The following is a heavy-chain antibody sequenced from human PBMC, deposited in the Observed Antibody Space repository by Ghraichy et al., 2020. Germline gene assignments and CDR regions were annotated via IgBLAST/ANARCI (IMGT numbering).Heavy chain of an antibody. J-gene: IGHJ4*02. CDR3: ATSSEVYSTSWYGASPGYYYDS. V-gene: IGHV1-24*01. D-gene: IGHD6-13*01. CDR1: GYTLTKLA. CDR2: FDPEDGET. Sequence: ASVKVSCKVSGYTLTKLAMHWVRQAPGKGPEWMGSFDPEDGETTYAQKFQGRVTMTEDTSTDTAYMELSSLRSEDTAIYYCATSSEVYSTSWYGASPGYYYDSWGQGTLVTVSS.